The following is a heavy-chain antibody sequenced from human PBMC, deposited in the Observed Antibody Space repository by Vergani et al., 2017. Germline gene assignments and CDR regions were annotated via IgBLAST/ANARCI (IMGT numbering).Heavy chain of an antibody. CDR3: ARHRFRLYSSPNFDY. CDR2: IWYDGSNK. V-gene: IGHV3-33*01. CDR1: GFTFSSYG. D-gene: IGHD6-13*01. Sequence: QVQLVESGGGVVQPGRSLRLSCAASGFTFSSYGMHWVRQAPGKGLEWVAVIWYDGSNKYYADSVKGRFTISRDNSKNTLYLQMNSLRAEDTAVYYCARHRFRLYSSPNFDYWGQGTLVTVSS. J-gene: IGHJ4*02.